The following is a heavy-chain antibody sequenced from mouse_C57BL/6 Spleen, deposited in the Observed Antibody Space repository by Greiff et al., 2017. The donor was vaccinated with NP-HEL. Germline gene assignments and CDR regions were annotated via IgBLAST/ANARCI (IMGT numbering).Heavy chain of an antibody. Sequence: EVQLVESGGGLVQPKGSLKLSCAASGFSFNTYAMNWVRQAPGKGLEWVARIRSKSNNYATYYADSVKDRFTISRDDSESMLYLQMNNLKTEDTAMYYCVRHNSNYEGSFFDYWGQGTTLTVSS. D-gene: IGHD2-5*01. CDR2: IRSKSNNYAT. J-gene: IGHJ2*01. V-gene: IGHV10-1*01. CDR3: VRHNSNYEGSFFDY. CDR1: GFSFNTYA.